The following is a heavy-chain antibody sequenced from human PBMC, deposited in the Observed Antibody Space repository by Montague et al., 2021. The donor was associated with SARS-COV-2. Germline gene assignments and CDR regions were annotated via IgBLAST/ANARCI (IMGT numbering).Heavy chain of an antibody. D-gene: IGHD3-9*01. CDR2: IFYSKST. CDR3: VRHPHYDGLNGLPDF. Sequence: SETLSLTCAVYGVSFTGYYWSWIRQPPGKGLEWVGEIFYSKSTNYNPSLKSRVTISVDMSKNQFSLRLTSVTAADTAVYYCVRHPHYDGLNGLPDFWDQGTLVTVSS. CDR1: GVSFTGYY. V-gene: IGHV4-34*12. J-gene: IGHJ4*02.